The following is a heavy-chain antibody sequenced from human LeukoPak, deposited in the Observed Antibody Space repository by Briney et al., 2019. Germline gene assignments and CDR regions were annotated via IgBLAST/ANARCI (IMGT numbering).Heavy chain of an antibody. CDR3: ARGPYAYTSSATLGSYNWFDP. CDR1: GYSFPNYW. Sequence: GESLKISCQGSGYSFPNYWIGWVRQMPGKGLEWMGIIYSGDSHTRYSPSFQDQVTISVDKSISTAYLQWSSLKASDTAMYYCARGPYAYTSSATLGSYNWFDPWGQGSLVTVSS. V-gene: IGHV5-51*01. CDR2: IYSGDSHT. J-gene: IGHJ5*02. D-gene: IGHD2-2*02.